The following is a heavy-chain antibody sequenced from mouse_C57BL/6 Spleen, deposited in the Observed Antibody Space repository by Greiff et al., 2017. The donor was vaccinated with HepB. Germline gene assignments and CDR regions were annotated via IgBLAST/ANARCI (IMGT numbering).Heavy chain of an antibody. J-gene: IGHJ2*01. CDR1: GYSITSGYY. Sequence: EVQLVESGPGLVKPSQSLSLTCSVTGYSITSGYYWNWIRQFPGNKLEWMGYISYDGSNNYNPSLKNRISITRDTSKNQFFLKLNSVTTEDTATYYCARLNWDVGYWGQGTTLTVSS. D-gene: IGHD4-1*01. CDR3: ARLNWDVGY. V-gene: IGHV3-6*01. CDR2: ISYDGSN.